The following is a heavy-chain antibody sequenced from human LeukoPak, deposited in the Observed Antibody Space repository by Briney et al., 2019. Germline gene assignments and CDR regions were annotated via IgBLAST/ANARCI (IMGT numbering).Heavy chain of an antibody. V-gene: IGHV1-2*02. CDR1: GYTFTAYY. CDR3: ATRVATAFTY. Sequence: ASVKVSCKASGYTFTAYYIHWVRQAPGQGLEWMAFINPNSGDTYSAPQFQGRVTMTRDTSISTASMGLSWLSSDDTAVYYCATRVATAFTYWGQGTLVTVSS. D-gene: IGHD5-18*01. J-gene: IGHJ4*02. CDR2: INPNSGDT.